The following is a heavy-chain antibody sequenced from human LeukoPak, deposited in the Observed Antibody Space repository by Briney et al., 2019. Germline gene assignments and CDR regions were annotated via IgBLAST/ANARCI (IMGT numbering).Heavy chain of an antibody. CDR2: IYYSGST. D-gene: IGHD5-18*01. CDR1: GGSISSYY. Sequence: SETLTLTCTASGGSISSYYWSWIRKPPGKGLEWIGFIYYSGSTNYNPSLQSRVTISVDTSKNQFSLKLSSVTAADTAVYYCARDTAMGLYYYGMDVWGKGTTVTVSS. V-gene: IGHV4-59*01. CDR3: ARDTAMGLYYYGMDV. J-gene: IGHJ6*04.